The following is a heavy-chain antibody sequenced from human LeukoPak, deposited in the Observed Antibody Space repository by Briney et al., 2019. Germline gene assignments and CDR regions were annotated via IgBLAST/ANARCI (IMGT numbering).Heavy chain of an antibody. CDR1: GYTLTELS. CDR3: ATAKYCSGGSCYYFDY. Sequence: ASVKVSCKVSGYTLTELSMHWVRQAPGKGLEWMGGFDPEDVETIYAQKFQGRVTMTEDTSTDTAYMELSSLRSEDTAVYYCATAKYCSGGSCYYFDYWGQGTLVTVSS. D-gene: IGHD2-15*01. CDR2: FDPEDVET. V-gene: IGHV1-24*01. J-gene: IGHJ4*02.